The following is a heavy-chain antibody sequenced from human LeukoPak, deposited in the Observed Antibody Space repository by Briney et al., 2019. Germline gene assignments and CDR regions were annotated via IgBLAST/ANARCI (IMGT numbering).Heavy chain of an antibody. CDR3: ASRTVEMATIGKTFDY. CDR1: GGSIRSSSYY. V-gene: IGHV4-39*01. Sequence: SETLSLTCTVSGGSIRSSSYYWGWIRQPPGKGLEWIGSIYYSGSTYYNPSLKSRVTISVDTSKNQFSLKLSSVTAADTAVYYCASRTVEMATIGKTFDYWGQGTLVTVSS. J-gene: IGHJ4*02. D-gene: IGHD5-24*01. CDR2: IYYSGST.